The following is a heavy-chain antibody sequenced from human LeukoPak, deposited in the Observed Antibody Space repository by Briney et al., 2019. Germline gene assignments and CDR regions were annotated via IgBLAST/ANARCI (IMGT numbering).Heavy chain of an antibody. CDR2: ITSAGRAI. V-gene: IGHV3-11*01. D-gene: IGHD5-12*01. J-gene: IGHJ4*02. CDR1: GFTFSDFY. Sequence: AESLRLSCAASGFTFSDFYMSWIRQAPGKGLEWVSYITSAGRAIYYADSVQGRFTISRDNARNSLYLQMNGLRAEDTAVYYCASDIVATSGDFWGQGTLVTVSS. CDR3: ASDIVATSGDF.